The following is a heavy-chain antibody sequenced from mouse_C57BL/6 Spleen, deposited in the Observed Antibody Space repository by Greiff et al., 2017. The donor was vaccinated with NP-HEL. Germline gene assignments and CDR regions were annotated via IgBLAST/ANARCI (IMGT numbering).Heavy chain of an antibody. CDR2: IDPSDSYT. CDR1: GYTFTSYW. J-gene: IGHJ2*01. Sequence: QVQLKESGAELVRPGTSVKLSCKASGYTFTSYWMHWVKQRPGQGLEWIGVIDPSDSYTNYNQKFKGKATLTVDTSSSTAYMQLSSLTSEDSAVYYCAKITTVQEDYWGQGTTLTVSS. CDR3: AKITTVQEDY. D-gene: IGHD1-1*01. V-gene: IGHV1-59*01.